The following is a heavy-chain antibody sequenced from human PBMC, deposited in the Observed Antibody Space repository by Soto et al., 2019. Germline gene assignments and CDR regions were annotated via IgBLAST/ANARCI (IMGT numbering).Heavy chain of an antibody. D-gene: IGHD3-22*01. CDR1: GFTFSSYA. J-gene: IGHJ1*01. Sequence: PGGSLRLSCAASGFTFSSYAMSWVRQAPGKGLEWVSAISGSGGSTYYADSVKGQFTISRDNSKNTLYLQMNSLRAEDTAVYYCAKAPRYYYDSSGYPEHWGQGTLVTVSS. CDR2: ISGSGGST. CDR3: AKAPRYYYDSSGYPEH. V-gene: IGHV3-23*01.